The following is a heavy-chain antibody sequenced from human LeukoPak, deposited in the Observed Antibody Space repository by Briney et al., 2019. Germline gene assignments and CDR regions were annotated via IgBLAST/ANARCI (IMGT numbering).Heavy chain of an antibody. J-gene: IGHJ4*02. CDR3: ARSMYYYDSSGYYYDYFDY. V-gene: IGHV3-30*04. CDR2: ISYDGSNK. Sequence: GGSLRLSCAASGFTFSSYAMHWVRQAPGKGLEWVAVISYDGSNKYYADSVKGRFTISRDNSKNTLYLQMNSLRAEDTAVYYCARSMYYYDSSGYYYDYFDYWGQGTLVTVSS. CDR1: GFTFSSYA. D-gene: IGHD3-22*01.